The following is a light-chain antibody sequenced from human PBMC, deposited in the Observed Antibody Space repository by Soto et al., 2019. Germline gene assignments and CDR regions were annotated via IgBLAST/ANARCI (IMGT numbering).Light chain of an antibody. CDR2: NAS. CDR1: QSIGNY. Sequence: DIQMTQSPVSLSASVGDRFTITSRASQSIGNYLNWYQQKQGEVTNLLIYNASSLQSGVPSRFSGSASGTDFTLSISNLQHEDFATYYCQQSFRHPITLSQGTRLGIK. J-gene: IGKJ5*01. V-gene: IGKV1-39*01. CDR3: QQSFRHPIT.